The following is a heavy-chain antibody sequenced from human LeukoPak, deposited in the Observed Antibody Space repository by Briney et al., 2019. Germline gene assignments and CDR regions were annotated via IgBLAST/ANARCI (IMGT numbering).Heavy chain of an antibody. V-gene: IGHV5-51*01. J-gene: IGHJ6*02. CDR2: IYPGDSDT. Sequence: GESLKISCKGSGYSFTSYWIGWVRQMPGKGLEWMGIIYPGDSDTRYSPSFQGQVTISADKSISTAYLQWSSLKASDTAMYYCARRYYDFWSGDHYYGMDVWGQGTMVTVSS. D-gene: IGHD3-3*01. CDR1: GYSFTSYW. CDR3: ARRYYDFWSGDHYYGMDV.